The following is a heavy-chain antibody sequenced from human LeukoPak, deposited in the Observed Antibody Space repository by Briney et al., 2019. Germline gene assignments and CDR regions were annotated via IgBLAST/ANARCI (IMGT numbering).Heavy chain of an antibody. CDR3: ARAARSGSYGKIGHFDP. D-gene: IGHD1-26*01. CDR1: GGSFSGYY. V-gene: IGHV4-34*01. J-gene: IGHJ5*02. Sequence: SETLSLTCAVYGGSFSGYYWSWIRQPPGKGLEWIGEINHSGSTNYNPSLKSRVTISVDTSKNQFSLKLSSVTAADTAVYYCARAARSGSYGKIGHFDPWGQGTLVTVSS. CDR2: INHSGST.